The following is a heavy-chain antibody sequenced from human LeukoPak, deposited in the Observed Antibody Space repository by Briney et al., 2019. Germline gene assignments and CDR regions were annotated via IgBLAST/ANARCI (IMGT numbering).Heavy chain of an antibody. D-gene: IGHD3-22*01. V-gene: IGHV3-49*03. CDR1: GFTFGDYA. J-gene: IGHJ4*02. CDR2: IRSKAYGGTT. Sequence: GGSLRLSCTASGFTFGDYAMSWFRQAPGKGLEWVGFIRSKAYGGTTEYAASVKGRFTISRDDSKSIAYRQMNSLKTEDTAVYYCTRERRTANYDSSEGFDYWGQGTLVTVSS. CDR3: TRERRTANYDSSEGFDY.